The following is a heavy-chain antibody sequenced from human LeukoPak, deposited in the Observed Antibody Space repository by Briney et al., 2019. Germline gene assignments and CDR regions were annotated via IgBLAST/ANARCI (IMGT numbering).Heavy chain of an antibody. D-gene: IGHD3-16*01. J-gene: IGHJ3*01. CDR1: GLSFSDYF. V-gene: IGHV3-33*08. Sequence: GGSLRLSCAASGLSFSDYFMSWIRQAPGKGLEWVAVILNDGSQEKYADSVKGRFTISRDNSKNTLFLQMNSLRAEDTAVYYCARDDALGDNVWGQGTMVTVSS. CDR3: ARDDALGDNV. CDR2: ILNDGSQE.